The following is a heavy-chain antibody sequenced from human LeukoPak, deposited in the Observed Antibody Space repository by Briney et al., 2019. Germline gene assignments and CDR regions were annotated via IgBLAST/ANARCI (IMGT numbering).Heavy chain of an antibody. CDR3: AKDLSSSWYRTAFDI. V-gene: IGHV3-23*01. CDR2: ISGSGGST. CDR1: GFTFSSYA. J-gene: IGHJ3*02. Sequence: GGSLRLSCAASGFTFSSYAMSWVRQARGKGLEWVSAISGSGGSTYYADSVKGRFTISRDNSKNTLYLKMNSLRAEDTAVYYCAKDLSSSWYRTAFDIWGQGTMVTVSS. D-gene: IGHD6-13*01.